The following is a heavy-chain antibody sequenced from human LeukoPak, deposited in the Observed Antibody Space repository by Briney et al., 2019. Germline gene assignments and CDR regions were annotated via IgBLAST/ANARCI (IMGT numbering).Heavy chain of an antibody. CDR2: IYTSGST. J-gene: IGHJ4*02. V-gene: IGHV4-61*02. CDR1: GGSISSGSYY. Sequence: SETLSLTCTVSGGSISSGSYYWSWIRQPAGKGLEWIGRIYTSGSTNYNPSLKSRVTISVDTSKNQFSLKLSSVTAADTAVYYCARGYSYGPLSYFDYWGQGTLVTVSS. D-gene: IGHD5-18*01. CDR3: ARGYSYGPLSYFDY.